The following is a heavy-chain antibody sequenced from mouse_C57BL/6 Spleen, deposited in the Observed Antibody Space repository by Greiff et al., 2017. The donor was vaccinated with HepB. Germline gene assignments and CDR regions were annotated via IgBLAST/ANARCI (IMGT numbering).Heavy chain of an antibody. Sequence: EVKLMESGGGLVKPGGSLKLSCAASGFTFSSYTMSWVRQTPEKRLEWVATISGGGGNTYYPDSVKGRFTISRDNAKNTLYLQMSSLRSEDTALYYCARLITGSYWGQGTLVTVSA. D-gene: IGHD2-4*01. CDR3: ARLITGSY. CDR1: GFTFSSYT. V-gene: IGHV5-9*01. CDR2: ISGGGGNT. J-gene: IGHJ3*01.